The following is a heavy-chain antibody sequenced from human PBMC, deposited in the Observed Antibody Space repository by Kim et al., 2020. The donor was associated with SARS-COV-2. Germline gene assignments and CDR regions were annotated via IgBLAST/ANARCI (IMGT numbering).Heavy chain of an antibody. J-gene: IGHJ6*02. D-gene: IGHD2-15*01. V-gene: IGHV4-59*01. Sequence: PSLKSRVTISVDTSKNQFSLKLSSVTAADTAVYYCARDWVARGYYYGMDVWGQGTTVTVSS. CDR3: ARDWVARGYYYGMDV.